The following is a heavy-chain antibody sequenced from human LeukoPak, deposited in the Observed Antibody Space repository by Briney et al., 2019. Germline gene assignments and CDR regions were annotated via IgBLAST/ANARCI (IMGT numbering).Heavy chain of an antibody. V-gene: IGHV3-66*01. CDR3: ARDDGSGSSPPYYFDY. D-gene: IGHD3-10*01. CDR2: IYSGGST. Sequence: PGGSLRLSCAASGFTVSSNYMSWVRQAPGKGLEWVSVIYSGGSTYYADSVKGRFTISGDNSKNTLYLQMNSLRAEDTAVYYCARDDGSGSSPPYYFDYWGQGTLVTVSS. CDR1: GFTVSSNY. J-gene: IGHJ4*02.